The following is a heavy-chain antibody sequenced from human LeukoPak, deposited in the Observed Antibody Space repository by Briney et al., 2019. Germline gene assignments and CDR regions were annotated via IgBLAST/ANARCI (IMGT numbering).Heavy chain of an antibody. J-gene: IGHJ4*02. D-gene: IGHD6-19*01. Sequence: SETLSLTCAVYGGSFSGYYWSWIRQPPGKGLEWIGEINHSGSTNYNPSLKSRVTISVDTSKNQFSLKLSSVTAADTAVYYCARGGAAVASPRYYFDYWGQGTLVTVSS. CDR3: ARGGAAVASPRYYFDY. V-gene: IGHV4-34*01. CDR1: GGSFSGYY. CDR2: INHSGST.